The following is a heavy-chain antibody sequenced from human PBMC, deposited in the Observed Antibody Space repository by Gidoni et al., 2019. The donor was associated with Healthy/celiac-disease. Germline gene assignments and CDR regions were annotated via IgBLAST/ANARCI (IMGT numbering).Heavy chain of an antibody. CDR1: GFPCSSYS. J-gene: IGHJ4*02. CDR2: ISSSSSYI. Sequence: EVQLVESGGGLVKPGGSLRLSCAASGFPCSSYSMNWVRQAPGKGLEWVSSISSSSSYIYYADSVKGRFTISRDNAKNSLYLQMNSLRAEDTAVYYCARDQFREGGANDYWGQGTLVTVSS. V-gene: IGHV3-21*01. CDR3: ARDQFREGGANDY. D-gene: IGHD2-15*01.